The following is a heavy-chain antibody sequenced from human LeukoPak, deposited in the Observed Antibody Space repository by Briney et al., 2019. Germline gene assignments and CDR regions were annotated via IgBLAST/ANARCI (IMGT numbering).Heavy chain of an antibody. Sequence: SETLSLTCSLSGGSIISSSYYWAWIRQPPGMGLVWIGSIYYSGITYYNSSLKSRATVSVDTSRNQFFLHLISVPAADTAVYYCARRNGHSWDVGNWFDPWGQGTLVTVSS. CDR2: IYYSGIT. J-gene: IGHJ5*02. V-gene: IGHV4-39*01. D-gene: IGHD6-13*01. CDR3: ARRNGHSWDVGNWFDP. CDR1: GGSIISSSYY.